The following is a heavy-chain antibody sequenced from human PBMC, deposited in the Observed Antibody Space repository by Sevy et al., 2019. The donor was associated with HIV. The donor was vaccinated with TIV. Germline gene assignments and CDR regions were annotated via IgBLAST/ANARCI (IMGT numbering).Heavy chain of an antibody. CDR3: ASVSSRRDGYYSV. D-gene: IGHD1-26*01. CDR1: GFTFSSYA. V-gene: IGHV3-23*01. CDR2: ISGSGGST. J-gene: IGHJ4*02. Sequence: GVSLRLSCAASGFTFSSYAMSWVRQAPGKGLEWVSAISGSGGSTYYADSVKGRFTISRDNSKNTLYLQMNSLRAEDTAVYYCASVSSRRDGYYSVWGQGTLVTVSS.